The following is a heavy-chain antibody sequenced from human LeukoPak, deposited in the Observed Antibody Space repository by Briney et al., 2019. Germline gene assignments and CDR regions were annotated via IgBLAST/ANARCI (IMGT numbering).Heavy chain of an antibody. Sequence: ASVKVSCKASGYTFTGYYMHWVRQAPGQGLDWMGWINPNSGGTNYAQKFKGRVTMNRDTSISTAYMELIRLRSDDTAVYYCARESEAMVRGANGYWFDPWGQGTLVTVSS. V-gene: IGHV1-2*02. CDR3: ARESEAMVRGANGYWFDP. CDR1: GYTFTGYY. CDR2: INPNSGGT. D-gene: IGHD3-10*01. J-gene: IGHJ5*02.